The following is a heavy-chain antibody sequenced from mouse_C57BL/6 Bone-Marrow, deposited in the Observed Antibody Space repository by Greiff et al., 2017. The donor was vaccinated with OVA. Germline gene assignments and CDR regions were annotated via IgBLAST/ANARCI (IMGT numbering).Heavy chain of an antibody. Sequence: EVKLVESGGDLVKPGGSLKLSCAASGFTFSSYGMSWVRQTPDKRLEWVATISSGGSYTYYPDSVKGRFTISRDNAKNTLYLQMSSLKSEDTAMYYCARDDYARWIAYWGQGTLVTVSA. V-gene: IGHV5-6*02. CDR3: ARDDYARWIAY. D-gene: IGHD2-4*01. J-gene: IGHJ3*01. CDR2: ISSGGSYT. CDR1: GFTFSSYG.